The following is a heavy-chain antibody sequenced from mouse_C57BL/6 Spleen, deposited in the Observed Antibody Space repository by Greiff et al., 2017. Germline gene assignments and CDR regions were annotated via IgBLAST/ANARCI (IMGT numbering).Heavy chain of an antibody. J-gene: IGHJ2*01. Sequence: EVQLVESGAELVRPGASVKLSCTASGFNIKDYYMHWVKQRPEQGLEWIGRFDPEDGDTEYAPKFQGKATMTADTSSNQAYLQLSSLTSEDTAVYYCTTGYYGYDLWYFDYWGQGTTLTVSA. CDR3: TTGYYGYDLWYFDY. CDR1: GFNIKDYY. V-gene: IGHV14-1*01. CDR2: FDPEDGDT. D-gene: IGHD2-2*01.